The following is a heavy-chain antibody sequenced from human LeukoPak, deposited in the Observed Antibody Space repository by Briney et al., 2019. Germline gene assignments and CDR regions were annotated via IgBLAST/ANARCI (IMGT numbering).Heavy chain of an antibody. V-gene: IGHV3-23*01. CDR1: GFTFSSCA. CDR3: AKDRRIAAAGTPDLFDY. D-gene: IGHD6-13*01. Sequence: PGGSLRLSCAASGFTFSSCAMSWVRQAPGKGLEWVSAISGSGGSTYYADSVKGRFTISGDNSKNTLYLQMNSLRAEDTAVYYCAKDRRIAAAGTPDLFDYWGQGTLVTVSS. CDR2: ISGSGGST. J-gene: IGHJ4*02.